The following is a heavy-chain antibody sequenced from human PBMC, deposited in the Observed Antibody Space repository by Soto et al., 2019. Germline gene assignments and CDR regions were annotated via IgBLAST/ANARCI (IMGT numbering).Heavy chain of an antibody. V-gene: IGHV4-59*01. CDR2: VDYYGGT. D-gene: IGHD3-9*01. CDR1: GGSISGYY. Sequence: QVQLQESGPGLVTPSETLSLTCTVSGGSISGYYWSWIRQPPGKRLEWIGYVDYYGGTNYIPSLKSRVTISVDTSKKQFSLNLGSVTAAGTALYYCARYYDWPSGLDIWGQGTMVTVSS. J-gene: IGHJ3*02. CDR3: ARYYDWPSGLDI.